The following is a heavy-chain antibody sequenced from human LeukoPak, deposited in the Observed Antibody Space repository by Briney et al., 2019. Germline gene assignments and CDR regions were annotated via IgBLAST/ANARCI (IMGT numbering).Heavy chain of an antibody. D-gene: IGHD3-3*01. J-gene: IGHJ4*02. Sequence: ASVKVSCKASGYTFTSYYMHWVRQAPGQGLEWMGGIIPIFGTANYAQKFQGRVTITADESTSTAYMELSSLRSEDTAVYYCARGPLRFLEWFLHWGQGTLVTVSS. V-gene: IGHV1-69*13. CDR1: GYTFTSYY. CDR2: IIPIFGTA. CDR3: ARGPLRFLEWFLH.